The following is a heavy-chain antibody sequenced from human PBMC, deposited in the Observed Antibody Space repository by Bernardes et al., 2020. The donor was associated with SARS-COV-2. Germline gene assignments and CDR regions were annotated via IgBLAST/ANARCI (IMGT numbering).Heavy chain of an antibody. V-gene: IGHV3-23*01. CDR2: ISGSRRST. Sequence: GGSLRLSCTASGFSFSNYAMTWVRQSPGKGLEWVSAISGSRRSTYYADSVKGRFTISRDNSKNTLSLQMNSLRFEDTAVYYCAKINNYYYVTSFDIWGQGTMVTVSS. D-gene: IGHD3-10*02. CDR1: GFSFSNYA. CDR3: AKINNYYYVTSFDI. J-gene: IGHJ3*02.